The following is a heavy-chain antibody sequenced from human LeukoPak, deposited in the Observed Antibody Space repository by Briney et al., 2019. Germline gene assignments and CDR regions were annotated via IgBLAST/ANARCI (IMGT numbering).Heavy chain of an antibody. V-gene: IGHV4-30-4*08. D-gene: IGHD2/OR15-2a*01. J-gene: IGHJ4*02. Sequence: YWIGWVRQMPGKGLEWIGYIYYSGSTYYNPSLKSRVTISVDTSKNQFSLKLSSVTAADTAVYYCAREDENTFDYWGQGTLVTVSS. CDR3: AREDENTFDY. CDR1: Y. CDR2: IYYSGST.